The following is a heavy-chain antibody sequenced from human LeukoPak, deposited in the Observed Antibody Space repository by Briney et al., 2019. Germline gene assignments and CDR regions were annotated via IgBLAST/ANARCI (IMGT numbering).Heavy chain of an antibody. D-gene: IGHD3-3*01. CDR3: ARGITIFGVVPA. J-gene: IGHJ5*02. CDR1: GGTFSSYT. V-gene: IGHV1-69*02. CDR2: IIPILGIA. Sequence: SVKVSCKASGGTFSSYTISWVRQAPGQGLEWMGRIIPILGIANYAQKFQGRVTITADKSTSTAYMELIRLRSEDTAVYYSARGITIFGVVPAWGQGNLVTVSS.